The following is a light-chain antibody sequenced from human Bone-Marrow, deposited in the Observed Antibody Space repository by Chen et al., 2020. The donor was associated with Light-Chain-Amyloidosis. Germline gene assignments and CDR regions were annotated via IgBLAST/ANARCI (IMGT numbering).Light chain of an antibody. CDR2: DDR. CDR3: QVWDSRSEHVV. J-gene: IGLJ2*01. CDR1: NIGNKG. Sequence: SYVLTQPPSVSVVPGQTARITCGGNNIGNKGVHWYQQRPGQAPVVVVSDDRDRPSGIPERLSGSNSGNTATLTIDRVEAGDEADYYCQVWDSRSEHVVFGGGTKLTVL. V-gene: IGLV3-21*02.